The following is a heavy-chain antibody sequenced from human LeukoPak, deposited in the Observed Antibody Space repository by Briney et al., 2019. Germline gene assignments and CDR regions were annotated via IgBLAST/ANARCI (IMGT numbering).Heavy chain of an antibody. J-gene: IGHJ4*02. CDR1: GFTFSDSY. Sequence: GGSLRLSCAASGFTFSDSYMTWIRQAPGKGLEWVAFIDKSGGTTYYADSVKGRFTISRDNAKSSLYLEMNSLRAEDTAVYYCGRGHWGLDYWGQETLVTVSS. CDR2: IDKSGGTT. V-gene: IGHV3-11*04. D-gene: IGHD7-27*01. CDR3: GRGHWGLDY.